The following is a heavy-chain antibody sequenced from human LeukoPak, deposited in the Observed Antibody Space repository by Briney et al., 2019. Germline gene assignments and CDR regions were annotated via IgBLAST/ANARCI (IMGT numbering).Heavy chain of an antibody. CDR2: LSGSGKYT. CDR3: AKSRATGTYPGRFDY. J-gene: IGHJ4*02. V-gene: IGHV3-23*01. CDR1: GFTFSSDV. D-gene: IGHD3-10*01. Sequence: GGXXRLSCAASGFTFSSDVMSWVRQAPGRGLEWVSSLSGSGKYTFYADSVKRLFTISRDNSRNELFLQMNSLTSGDTAEYYCAKSRATGTYPGRFDYWGLGILVTVSS.